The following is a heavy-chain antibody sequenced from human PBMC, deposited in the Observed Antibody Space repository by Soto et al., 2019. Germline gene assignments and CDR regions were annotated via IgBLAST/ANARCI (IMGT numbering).Heavy chain of an antibody. CDR3: ARDVGYYDILTGYYKSYYYYGMDV. CDR2: IKQDGSEK. Sequence: GGSLRLSCTASGFTFSSYWMSWVRQAPGKGLEWVANIKQDGSEKYYVDSVKGRFTISRDNAKNSLYLQMNSLRAEDTAVYYCARDVGYYDILTGYYKSYYYYGMDVWGQGTTVTVSS. V-gene: IGHV3-7*03. J-gene: IGHJ6*02. CDR1: GFTFSSYW. D-gene: IGHD3-9*01.